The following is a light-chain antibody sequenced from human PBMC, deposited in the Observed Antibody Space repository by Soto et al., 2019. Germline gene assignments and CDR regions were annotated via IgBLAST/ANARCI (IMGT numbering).Light chain of an antibody. CDR1: QGIGSW. Sequence: DIQVTQSPSSVSASVGDRVTITCRASQGIGSWLAWYQQKPGKAPNLLIYAASSLQSGVPSRFSGSGSGTDFTLTISSLQPEDFATYFCQQASSFIPIFGGGTKVEIK. CDR2: AAS. V-gene: IGKV1-12*01. CDR3: QQASSFIPI. J-gene: IGKJ4*01.